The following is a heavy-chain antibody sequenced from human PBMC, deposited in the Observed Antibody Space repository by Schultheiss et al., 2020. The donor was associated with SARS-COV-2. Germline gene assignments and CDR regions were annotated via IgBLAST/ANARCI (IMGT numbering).Heavy chain of an antibody. J-gene: IGHJ4*02. CDR1: GGTFSSYA. D-gene: IGHD2-2*01. CDR3: ARDYEYCSSTSCEYFDY. Sequence: ASVKVSCKASGGTFSSYAISWVRQAPGQGLEWMGWISAYNGNTNYAQKLQGRVTMTTDTSTSTAYMELRSLRSDDTAVYYCARDYEYCSSTSCEYFDYWGQGTLVTVSS. V-gene: IGHV1-18*01. CDR2: ISAYNGNT.